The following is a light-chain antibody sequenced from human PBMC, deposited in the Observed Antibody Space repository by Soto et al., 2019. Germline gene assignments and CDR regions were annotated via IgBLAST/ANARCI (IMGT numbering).Light chain of an antibody. Sequence: EVVMTQSPATLSVSPGERATLSCRASETVNSNLAWYQQKPGQAPRLLIYTISIRATGVPARFSGSGSGTEFTLTISSLQSEDFGVYYCQQYNSWPLTFGGGTKVDIK. CDR3: QQYNSWPLT. J-gene: IGKJ4*01. V-gene: IGKV3-15*01. CDR2: TIS. CDR1: ETVNSN.